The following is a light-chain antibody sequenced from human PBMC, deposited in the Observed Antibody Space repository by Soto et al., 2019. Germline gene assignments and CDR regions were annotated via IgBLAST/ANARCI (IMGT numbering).Light chain of an antibody. V-gene: IGKV1-5*03. Sequence: DIQMTQSPSTLSASVGDRVTITCRASQSVSSWLAWFQQKPGKVPKVLISKASRLESGVPSRFSGSGSGTEFTLTISSLQPDDFATYYCQHFIGSSWTFGQETKVELK. J-gene: IGKJ1*01. CDR1: QSVSSW. CDR3: QHFIGSSWT. CDR2: KAS.